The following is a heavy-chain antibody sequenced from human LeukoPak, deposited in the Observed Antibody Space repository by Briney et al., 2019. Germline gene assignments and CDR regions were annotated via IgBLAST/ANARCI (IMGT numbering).Heavy chain of an antibody. D-gene: IGHD1-26*01. CDR1: GGSISSYY. V-gene: IGHV4-59*01. J-gene: IGHJ4*02. CDR3: ARYYSGSYGFDY. CDR2: IYYNENT. Sequence: SETLSPTCTVSGGSISSYYWSWIRQPPGRGLEYIGYIYYNENTNYNPSLTSRATISVDTSKNQFSLRLTSVTAADAAVYYCARYYSGSYGFDYWGQGTLLTVSS.